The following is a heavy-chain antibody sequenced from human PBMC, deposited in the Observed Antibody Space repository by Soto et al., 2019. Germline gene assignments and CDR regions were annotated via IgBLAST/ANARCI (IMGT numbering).Heavy chain of an antibody. CDR1: GYTFTSYG. J-gene: IGHJ6*02. CDR3: ASVKYCPPCYSCYGMDV. D-gene: IGHD2-21*02. CDR2: VCAYNGNR. Sequence: QVQLVQSGAEVKKPGASVKVTCKASGYTFTSYGIRWGRQAAGQGLEWMGWVCAYNGNRNYAQRLQGSVTLTTDTSTSTAYMELRSLGSYDTAGYNFASVKYCPPCYSCYGMDVWGQGTTVTVSS. V-gene: IGHV1-18*01.